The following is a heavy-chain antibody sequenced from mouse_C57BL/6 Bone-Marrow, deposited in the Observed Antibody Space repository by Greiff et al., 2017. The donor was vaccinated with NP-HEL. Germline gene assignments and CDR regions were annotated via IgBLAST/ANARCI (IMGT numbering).Heavy chain of an antibody. J-gene: IGHJ4*01. Sequence: DVKLVESGGGLVQPGGSLKLSCAASGFTFSDYYMYWVRQTPEKRLEWVAYISNGGGSTYYPDTVKGRFTISRYNAKNTLYLQMSRLKSEDTAMYYCARQRTTVVADYYAMDYWGQGTSVTVSS. D-gene: IGHD1-1*01. CDR2: ISNGGGST. CDR3: ARQRTTVVADYYAMDY. CDR1: GFTFSDYY. V-gene: IGHV5-12*01.